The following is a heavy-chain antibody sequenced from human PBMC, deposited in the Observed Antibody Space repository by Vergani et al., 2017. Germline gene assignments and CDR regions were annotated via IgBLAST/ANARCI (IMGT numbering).Heavy chain of an antibody. CDR1: GFIFSDYY. CDR2: ISGRGTSK. J-gene: IGHJ3*02. Sequence: QVQLVESGGGFVKPGGSLRLSCAASGFIFSDYYMTWIRQAPGRGLEWVSHISGRGTSKYYSDSVKGRFTISRDNAKKSQYVQMNSLRAEDTAIYYCASLEVLIPGGDVVFDIWVPRTMVAVCS. CDR3: ASLEVLIPGGDVVFDI. D-gene: IGHD3-3*01. V-gene: IGHV3-11*01.